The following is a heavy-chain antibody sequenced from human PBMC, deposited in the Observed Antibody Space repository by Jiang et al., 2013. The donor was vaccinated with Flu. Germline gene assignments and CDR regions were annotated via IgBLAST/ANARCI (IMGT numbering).Heavy chain of an antibody. J-gene: IGHJ5*02. D-gene: IGHD3-3*01. CDR2: IYPGDSDT. CDR3: ARRLRITIFGVVSNWFDP. V-gene: IGHV5-51*01. CDR1: GYRFTSYW. Sequence: SCEGSGYRFTSYWIAWVRQMPGKGLEWMGIIYPGDSDTRYSPSFQGQVTISADKSISTAYLQWSSLKASDTAMYYCARRLRITIFGVVSNWFDPWGQGTLVTVSS.